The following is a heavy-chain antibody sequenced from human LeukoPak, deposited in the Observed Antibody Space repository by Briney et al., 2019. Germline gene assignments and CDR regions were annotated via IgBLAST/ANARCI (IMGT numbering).Heavy chain of an antibody. D-gene: IGHD3-3*01. Sequence: SETLSLTCSVSGGSVSSTSYYWSWIRQPPGRGLEWIGYVYYSGSTNYNPSLKSRVTISVDTSKNQFSLKLSSVTAADTAVYYCARGPVRSSYYFDYWGQGTLVTVSS. CDR3: ARGPVRSSYYFDY. J-gene: IGHJ4*02. CDR2: VYYSGST. V-gene: IGHV4-61*01. CDR1: GGSVSSTSYY.